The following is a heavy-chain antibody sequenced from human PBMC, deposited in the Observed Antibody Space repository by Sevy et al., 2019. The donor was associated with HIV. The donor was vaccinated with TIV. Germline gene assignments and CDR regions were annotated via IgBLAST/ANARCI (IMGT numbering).Heavy chain of an antibody. D-gene: IGHD3-3*01. CDR3: ARVQLLQFLEWPSYGLDV. J-gene: IGHJ6*02. CDR1: GFTFSSHW. CDR2: INSHGTIT. Sequence: GGSLRLSCAVSGFTFSSHWMFWVRQAPGKGLVWVSHINSHGTITNYADSVKGRFAISRDNTKNTIYLQMNSLRAEDTAVYYCARVQLLQFLEWPSYGLDVWCQGTTVTVSS. V-gene: IGHV3-74*01.